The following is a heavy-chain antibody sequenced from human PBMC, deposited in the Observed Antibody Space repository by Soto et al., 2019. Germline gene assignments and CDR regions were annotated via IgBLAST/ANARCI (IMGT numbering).Heavy chain of an antibody. J-gene: IGHJ6*03. CDR1: GYSFTNYG. CDR2: ISAFNGNT. Sequence: QDQLVQSGAEVKKPGASVTVSCKASGYSFTNYGVTWVRQAPGQGLEWMGWISAFNGNTHYAQNLQGRVTMTTDASTSTAYMELRSLRSDDPAGYYCARDRGVAPPVAGNTHYYYYMDVWGKGTTVTVSS. CDR3: ARDRGVAPPVAGNTHYYYYMDV. V-gene: IGHV1-18*01. D-gene: IGHD6-19*01.